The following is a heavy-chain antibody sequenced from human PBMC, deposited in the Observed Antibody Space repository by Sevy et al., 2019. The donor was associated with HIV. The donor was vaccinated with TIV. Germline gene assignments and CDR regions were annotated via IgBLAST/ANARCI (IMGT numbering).Heavy chain of an antibody. CDR2: ISYDGSNK. Sequence: GGSLRLSCAASGFTFSSYAMHWVRQAPGKGLEWVAVISYDGSNKYYADSVKGRFTISRDNSKNTLYLQMNSLRAEDTAVYYCARELIAAAGDAEYFQHWGQGTLVTVSS. J-gene: IGHJ1*01. V-gene: IGHV3-30-3*01. D-gene: IGHD6-13*01. CDR3: ARELIAAAGDAEYFQH. CDR1: GFTFSSYA.